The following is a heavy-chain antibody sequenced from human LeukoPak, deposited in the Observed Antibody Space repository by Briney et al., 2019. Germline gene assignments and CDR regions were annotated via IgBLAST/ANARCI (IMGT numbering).Heavy chain of an antibody. CDR3: AKNYDILTGYMPFDY. V-gene: IGHV3-30*02. CDR1: GFTFSSYG. CDR2: IRYDGSNK. J-gene: IGHJ4*02. D-gene: IGHD3-9*01. Sequence: GGSLRLSCAASGFTFSSYGMHWVRQAPGKGLEWVAFIRYDGSNKYYADSVKGRFTISRDNSKNTLYLQMNSLRAEDTAVYYCAKNYDILTGYMPFDYWGQGTLVTVSS.